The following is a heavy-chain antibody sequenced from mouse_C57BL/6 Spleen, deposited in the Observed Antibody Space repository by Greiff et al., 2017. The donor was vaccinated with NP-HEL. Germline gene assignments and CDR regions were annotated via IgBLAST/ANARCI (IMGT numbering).Heavy chain of an antibody. Sequence: VQLQESGPELVKPGASVKISCKASGYAFSSSWMNWVKQRPGKGREWIGRIYPGDGDTNYNGKFKGKATLTADKSSSTAYMQLSSLTSEDSAVYFCARLREGYYYAMDYWGQGTSVTVSS. CDR3: ARLREGYYYAMDY. V-gene: IGHV1-82*01. CDR2: IYPGDGDT. J-gene: IGHJ4*01. D-gene: IGHD1-1*01. CDR1: GYAFSSSW.